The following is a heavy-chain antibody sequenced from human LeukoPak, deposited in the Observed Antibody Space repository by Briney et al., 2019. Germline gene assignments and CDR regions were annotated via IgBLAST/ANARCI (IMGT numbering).Heavy chain of an antibody. D-gene: IGHD3-9*01. J-gene: IGHJ4*02. CDR1: GYTFTGYY. V-gene: IGHV1-2*02. Sequence: ASVKVSCKASGYTFTGYYMHWVRQAPGQGLEWMGWINPNSGGTNYAQKFQGRVTMTRDTSISTAYMELSRLRSDDTAVYYCAREQAGNMLTGPHVDYWGQGTLVTVSS. CDR2: INPNSGGT. CDR3: AREQAGNMLTGPHVDY.